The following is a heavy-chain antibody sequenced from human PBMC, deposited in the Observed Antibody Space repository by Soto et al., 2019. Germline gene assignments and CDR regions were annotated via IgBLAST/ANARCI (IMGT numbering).Heavy chain of an antibody. J-gene: IGHJ4*02. CDR3: ARVRATVTTLFDY. V-gene: IGHV4-30-4*01. Sequence: SETLSLTCTVSGGSISSGDYYWSWIRQPPGKGLEWIGYIYYSGSTYYNPSLKSRVTISVDTSKNQFSLKLSSVTAADTAVYYCARVRATVTTLFDYWGQGTLVTVSS. D-gene: IGHD4-17*01. CDR2: IYYSGST. CDR1: GGSISSGDYY.